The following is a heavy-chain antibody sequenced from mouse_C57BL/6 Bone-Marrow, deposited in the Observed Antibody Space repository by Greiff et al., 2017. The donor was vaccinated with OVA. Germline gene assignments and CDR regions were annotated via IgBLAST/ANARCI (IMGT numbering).Heavy chain of an antibody. D-gene: IGHD1-1*02. Sequence: VKLQESGAELVKPGASVKISCKASGYAFGSYWMNWVKQRPGKGLEWIGQIYPGDGDTNYNGKFKGKATLTADKSSSTAYMQLSSLTSEDSAVYFCARGSYEDYYAMDYWGQGTSVTVSS. CDR1: GYAFGSYW. J-gene: IGHJ4*01. CDR2: IYPGDGDT. CDR3: ARGSYEDYYAMDY. V-gene: IGHV1-80*01.